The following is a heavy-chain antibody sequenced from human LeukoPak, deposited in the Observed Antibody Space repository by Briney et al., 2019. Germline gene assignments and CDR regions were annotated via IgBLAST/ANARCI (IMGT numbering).Heavy chain of an antibody. D-gene: IGHD6-13*01. V-gene: IGHV4-59*01. CDR3: ASALRSSSWYDY. CDR1: GGSISSYY. J-gene: IGHJ4*02. Sequence: PSETLSLTCTVSGGSISSYYWSWIRQPPGKGLEWIGYIYYSGSTNYNPSLKSRVTISVDTSKNQFSLKLSSVTAADTAVYYCASALRSSSWYDYWGQGTLVTVSS. CDR2: IYYSGST.